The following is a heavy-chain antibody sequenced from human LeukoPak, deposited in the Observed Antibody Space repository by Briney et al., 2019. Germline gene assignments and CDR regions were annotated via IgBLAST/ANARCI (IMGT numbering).Heavy chain of an antibody. Sequence: NPGGSLRLSCAASGFTFSSYSMNWVRQAPGKGLEWVSSISSSSSYIYYADSVKGRFTISRDNAKNSLYLQMNSLRAEDTAVYYCARVMVVTTPAYYYYMDVWGKGTTVTVSS. J-gene: IGHJ6*03. V-gene: IGHV3-21*04. CDR3: ARVMVVTTPAYYYYMDV. D-gene: IGHD4/OR15-4a*01. CDR1: GFTFSSYS. CDR2: ISSSSSYI.